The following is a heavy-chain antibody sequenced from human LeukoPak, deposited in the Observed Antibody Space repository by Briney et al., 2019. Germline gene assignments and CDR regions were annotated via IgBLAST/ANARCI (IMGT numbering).Heavy chain of an antibody. CDR2: IYTDGST. Sequence: GGSLRLSCAASGFTVSTNYMSWVRQAPGKGLEWVSVIYTDGSTHYADPGKGRFTISRDNSKNALYLQMNSLRAEDTAVYYCARDREVVPAMAQMDVWGKGATVTVSS. D-gene: IGHD2-21*02. CDR3: ARDREVVPAMAQMDV. J-gene: IGHJ6*04. V-gene: IGHV3-53*01. CDR1: GFTVSTNY.